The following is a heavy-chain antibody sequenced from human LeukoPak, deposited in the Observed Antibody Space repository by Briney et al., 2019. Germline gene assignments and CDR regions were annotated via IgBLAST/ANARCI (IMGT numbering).Heavy chain of an antibody. CDR3: ARVHRAGYSYGQYYFDY. CDR1: GGSISSYY. J-gene: IGHJ4*02. V-gene: IGHV4-59*08. D-gene: IGHD5-18*01. CDR2: IYYTGST. Sequence: SETLSLTCTVSGGSISSYYWSWIRQPPGKELEWIGYIYYTGSTNYNPSLKSRVTISVDTSKNQFSLKLSSVTAADTAVYYCARVHRAGYSYGQYYFDYWGQGTLVTVSS.